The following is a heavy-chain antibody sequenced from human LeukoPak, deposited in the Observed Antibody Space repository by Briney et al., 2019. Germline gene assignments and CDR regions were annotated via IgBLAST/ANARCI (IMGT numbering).Heavy chain of an antibody. CDR1: GGSISSGGYY. Sequence: SETLSLTCPVSGGSISSGGYYWSWLRQHPGKGLEWFGYIYYSGSTYYNPCLRSRVTISVDTAKNQFSLKLSSVTAADTAVYYCARALVVVAPGAFDIWGQGTMVTVSS. V-gene: IGHV4-31*03. D-gene: IGHD2-21*01. J-gene: IGHJ3*02. CDR2: IYYSGST. CDR3: ARALVVVAPGAFDI.